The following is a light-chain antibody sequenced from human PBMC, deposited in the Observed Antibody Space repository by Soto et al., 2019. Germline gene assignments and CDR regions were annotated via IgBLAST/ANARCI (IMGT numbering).Light chain of an antibody. V-gene: IGKV3-15*01. Sequence: EIVMTQSPATLSVSPGERATLSCRASQSVSSNLAWYQQKPGQAPRLLIYGASTRATGIPARFSGSGSGTEFTLTISSLQSEDFAVYYCQHYNNWPQFGQGTK. CDR3: QHYNNWPQ. J-gene: IGKJ1*01. CDR2: GAS. CDR1: QSVSSN.